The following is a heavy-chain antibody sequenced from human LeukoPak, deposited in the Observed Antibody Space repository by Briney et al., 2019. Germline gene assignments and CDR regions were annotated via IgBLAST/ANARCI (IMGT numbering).Heavy chain of an antibody. J-gene: IGHJ3*02. CDR3: ARDDYGAPDAFDI. V-gene: IGHV3-66*02. Sequence: GGSLRLSCAASGFTVSSNYMSWVRQAPGKGLEWVSVIYSGGSTYYADSVKGRFTISRDNSKNTLYHQMNSLRAEDTAVYYCARDDYGAPDAFDIWGQGTMVTVSS. D-gene: IGHD4-17*01. CDR2: IYSGGST. CDR1: GFTVSSNY.